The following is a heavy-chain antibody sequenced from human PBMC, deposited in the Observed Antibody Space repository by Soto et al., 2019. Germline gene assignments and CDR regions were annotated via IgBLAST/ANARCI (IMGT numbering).Heavy chain of an antibody. J-gene: IGHJ2*01. CDR1: NGSISSSNYY. CDR2: IYYSGTT. D-gene: IGHD3-16*01. Sequence: QLQLQESGPGLVKPSETLSLTCTVSNGSISSSNYYWAWIRQPPGKGLEWIGSIYYSGTTYYKPSLKSRLTLSVDTPKTQFSLRLTSVPDADTAVYYCARRDFYGGNFDLWGRGTLVTVSS. V-gene: IGHV4-39*01. CDR3: ARRDFYGGNFDL.